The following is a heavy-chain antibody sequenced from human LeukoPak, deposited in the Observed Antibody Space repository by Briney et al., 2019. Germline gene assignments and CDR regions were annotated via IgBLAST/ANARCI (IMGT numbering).Heavy chain of an antibody. D-gene: IGHD3-16*01. J-gene: IGHJ4*02. CDR1: GFTFSSYS. CDR3: ARDLLGHTVRSGGWDGY. V-gene: IGHV3-21*01. CDR2: ISSSSSYI. Sequence: PGGSLRLSCAASGFTFSSYSMNWVRQAPGKGLEWVSSISSSSSYIYYADSVKGRFTISRDNAKNSLYLQMNSLRAEDTAVYYCARDLLGHTVRSGGWDGYWGQGTLVTVSS.